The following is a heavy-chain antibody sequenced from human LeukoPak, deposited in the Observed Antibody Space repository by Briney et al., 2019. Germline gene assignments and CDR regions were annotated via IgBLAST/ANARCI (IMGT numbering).Heavy chain of an antibody. V-gene: IGHV1-58*01. J-gene: IGHJ4*02. CDR1: GFTFTSSA. CDR3: AADRGYYDSSPPPAGY. Sequence: GTSVKVSCKASGFTFTSSAVQWVRQARGQRLEWIGWIVVGSGNTNYAQKFQERVTITRDMSTSTAYMELSSLSSEDTAVYYCAADRGYYDSSPPPAGYWGQGTLVTVSS. CDR2: IVVGSGNT. D-gene: IGHD3-22*01.